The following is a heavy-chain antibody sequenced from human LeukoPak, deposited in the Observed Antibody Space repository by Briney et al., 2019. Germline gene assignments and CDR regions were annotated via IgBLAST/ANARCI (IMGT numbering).Heavy chain of an antibody. Sequence: GGSLRLSSAASGFTSGSYSMTWVPQAPGPGLEWVSYIGSSSTTISYAASVKGRFTISRDNAKNALYLQMISLRAEDTAVYYCVRDLGGRAGHWGQGTLVTVSS. D-gene: IGHD1-26*01. J-gene: IGHJ4*02. CDR3: VRDLGGRAGH. CDR2: IGSSSTTI. CDR1: GFTSGSYS. V-gene: IGHV3-48*04.